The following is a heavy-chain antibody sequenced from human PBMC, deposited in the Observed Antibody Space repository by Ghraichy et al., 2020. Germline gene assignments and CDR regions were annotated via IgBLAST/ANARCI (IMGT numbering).Heavy chain of an antibody. J-gene: IGHJ5*01. V-gene: IGHV4-34*01. CDR3: ARGLQGATYAFDS. CDR2: IHHTGST. CDR1: GGSFSRFH. D-gene: IGHD1-26*01. Sequence: SETLSLTCGVYGGSFSRFHWNWIRQPPGQGLEWIGEIHHTGSTNYNRSLKSRVTISGDTSKNQFSLRLYDVTAADTATYYCARGLQGATYAFDSWDRGALVTVSS.